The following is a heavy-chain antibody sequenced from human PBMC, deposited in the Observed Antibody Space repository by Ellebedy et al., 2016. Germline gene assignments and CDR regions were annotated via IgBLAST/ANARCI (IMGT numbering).Heavy chain of an antibody. CDR3: AKDECAGELPRPFDY. Sequence: AGSLRLSXAASRFTFSLFGLHWVRQAPGKGLEWVATTSSDGGTENYADSVRGRFTISRDNSRNTLYLQMDSLRTEDTAVYYCAKDECAGELPRPFDYWGLGTLVTVYS. J-gene: IGHJ4*02. D-gene: IGHD1-26*01. V-gene: IGHV3-30*18. CDR2: TSSDGGTE. CDR1: RFTFSLFG.